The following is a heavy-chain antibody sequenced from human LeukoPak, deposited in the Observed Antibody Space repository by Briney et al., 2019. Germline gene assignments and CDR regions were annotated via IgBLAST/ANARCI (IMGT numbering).Heavy chain of an antibody. Sequence: SETLSLTCAVYGGSFSGYYWSWIRQPPGKGLGWIGEINHSGSTNYNPSLKSRVTISVDTSKNQFSLKLSSVTAADTAVYYCASGDSGYYSGLDYWGQGTLVTVSS. CDR3: ASGDSGYYSGLDY. V-gene: IGHV4-34*01. D-gene: IGHD3-22*01. CDR2: INHSGST. CDR1: GGSFSGYY. J-gene: IGHJ4*02.